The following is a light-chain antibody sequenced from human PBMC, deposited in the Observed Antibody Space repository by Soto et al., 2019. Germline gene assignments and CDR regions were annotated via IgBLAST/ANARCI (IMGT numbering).Light chain of an antibody. V-gene: IGLV2-11*01. CDR2: DVS. CDR3: CSYAGSSLYV. CDR1: SSDVGGYNY. Sequence: QSALTQPRSVSGSPGQSVTISCTGTSSDVGGYNYVSWYQQHPGKAPKLMIYDVSKRPSGVPDRFSGSKSGNTASLTISGLQAEDEADYYCCSYAGSSLYVLGTGTKVTFL. J-gene: IGLJ1*01.